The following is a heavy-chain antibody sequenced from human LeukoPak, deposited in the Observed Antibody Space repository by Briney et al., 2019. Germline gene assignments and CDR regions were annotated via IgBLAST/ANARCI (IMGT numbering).Heavy chain of an antibody. J-gene: IGHJ4*02. CDR3: ANEIRPNDY. CDR1: GFTFSSPA. D-gene: IGHD4-17*01. V-gene: IGHV3-23*01. CDR2: ISISGDTT. Sequence: PGGSLRLSCGASGFTFSSPAMTWGRQAPGEGLEWVSAISISGDTTYYADAVEGRFTISRDNSKNTVYLQMNSLRAEDTAVYYCANEIRPNDYWGQGTLVTVSS.